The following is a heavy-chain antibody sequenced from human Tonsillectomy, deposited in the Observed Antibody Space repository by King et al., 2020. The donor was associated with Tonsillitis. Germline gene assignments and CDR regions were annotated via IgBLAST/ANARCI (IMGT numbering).Heavy chain of an antibody. CDR3: AKDLTHIAARPEY. CDR2: ISYDEVNK. D-gene: IGHD6-6*01. V-gene: IGHV3-30*18. J-gene: IGHJ4*02. CDR1: GFIFSSNG. Sequence: VQLVESGGGVVPPGRSLRLSCAASGFIFSSNGMHWVRQAPGKGLEWLAVISYDEVNKFYADSVKGRFTISRDNSKNTLYLEMNTLKPEDTAVYFCAKDLTHIAARPEYWGQGTLVTVSS.